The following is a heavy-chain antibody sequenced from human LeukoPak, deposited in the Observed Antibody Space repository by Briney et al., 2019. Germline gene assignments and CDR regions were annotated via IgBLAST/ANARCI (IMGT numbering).Heavy chain of an antibody. V-gene: IGHV3-48*04. J-gene: IGHJ6*03. CDR3: ARAKVYSSGSYYYYYMDV. D-gene: IGHD6-19*01. Sequence: PGGSLRLSCAASGFTFSSYSMNWVRQAPGKGLEWVSYISSSSSTIYYADSVKGRFTISRDNAKNSLYLQMNSLRAEDTAVYYCARAKVYSSGSYYYYYMDVWGKGTTVTVSS. CDR2: ISSSSSTI. CDR1: GFTFSSYS.